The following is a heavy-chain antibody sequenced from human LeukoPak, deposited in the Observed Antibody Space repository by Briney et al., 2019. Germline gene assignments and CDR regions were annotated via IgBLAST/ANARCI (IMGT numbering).Heavy chain of an antibody. CDR3: ARAPGDSTDYYYYYMDV. CDR1: GGSFSGYY. D-gene: IGHD3-22*01. J-gene: IGHJ6*03. V-gene: IGHV4-34*01. Sequence: SETLSLTCAVYGGSFSGYYWSWIRQPPGKGLEWIGEINHSGSTNYNPSLKSRVTISVDTSKNQFSLKLTSVTAADTAVYYCARAPGDSTDYYYYYMDVWGKGTTVTISS. CDR2: INHSGST.